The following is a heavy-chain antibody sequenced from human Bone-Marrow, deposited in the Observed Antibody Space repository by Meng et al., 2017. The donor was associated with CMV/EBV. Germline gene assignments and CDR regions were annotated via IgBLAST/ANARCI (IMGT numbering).Heavy chain of an antibody. CDR3: ARDPSGNSFDY. CDR1: GFTFSSYS. J-gene: IGHJ4*02. CDR2: ISSSSSYI. V-gene: IGHV3-21*01. Sequence: SLKISCAASGFTFSSYSMNWVRQAPGKGLEWVSSISSSSSYIYYADSVKGRFTNSRDNAKNSLYLQMNSLRAEDTVVYYCARDPSGNSFDYCGQGTLVTVSS. D-gene: IGHD2-15*01.